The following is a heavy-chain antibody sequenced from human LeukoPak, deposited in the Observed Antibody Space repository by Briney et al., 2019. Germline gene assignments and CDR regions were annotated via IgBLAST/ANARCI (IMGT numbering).Heavy chain of an antibody. CDR2: IIPIFGTA. J-gene: IGHJ4*02. CDR1: GGTFSSYA. D-gene: IGHD3-9*01. CDR3: ARLSDILTGYYGY. Sequence: SVKVSCKASGGTFSSYAISWVRQAPGQGLERMGGIIPIFGTANYTQKFQGRVTITADKSTGTAYMELSSLRSEDTAVYYCARLSDILTGYYGYWGQGTLVTVSS. V-gene: IGHV1-69*06.